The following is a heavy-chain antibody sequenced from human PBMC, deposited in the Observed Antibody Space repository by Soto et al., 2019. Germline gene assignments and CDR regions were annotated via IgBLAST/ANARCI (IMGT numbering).Heavy chain of an antibody. V-gene: IGHV1-8*01. CDR3: ARGPIYGSGSYLSDP. D-gene: IGHD3-10*01. Sequence: QVQLVQSGAEVKKPGASVKVSCKASGYTFTSFDINWVRQATGQGLEWVGWMNPTSGNTGYAQKFQGRVTMTRNTSISTAYMELSSLRSEDTAVYHCARGPIYGSGSYLSDPWGQGTLVTVSS. J-gene: IGHJ5*02. CDR2: MNPTSGNT. CDR1: GYTFTSFD.